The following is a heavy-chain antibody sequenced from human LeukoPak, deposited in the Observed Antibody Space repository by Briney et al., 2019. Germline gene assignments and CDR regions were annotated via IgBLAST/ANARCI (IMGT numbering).Heavy chain of an antibody. J-gene: IGHJ5*02. CDR1: GYNFPGDW. CDR3: ARTDLKQSGGAGFGP. Sequence: GESLKISCKASGYNFPGDWIGWVRQMPGKGLEWMGIIYPGDSDTGYSPSFQGQVTISADKSISTAYLQWSSLKASDTAMYYCARTDLKQSGGAGFGPWGQGTLVTVSS. CDR2: IYPGDSDT. V-gene: IGHV5-51*01. D-gene: IGHD2-15*01.